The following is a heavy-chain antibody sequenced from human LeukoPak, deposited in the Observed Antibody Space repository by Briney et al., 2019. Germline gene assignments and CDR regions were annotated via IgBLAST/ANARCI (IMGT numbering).Heavy chain of an antibody. CDR2: IYTRGST. CDR3: ARGLASGYPPIPFDY. J-gene: IGHJ4*02. V-gene: IGHV4-4*07. D-gene: IGHD3-3*01. Sequence: SETLSLTCTVSSGSISNYDWSWIRQPAGKGLEGIGRIYTRGSTNYNPSLKSRVTMSVDTSTKQFSLKLSSVTAADTAVYYCARGLASGYPPIPFDYWGQGTLVTVSS. CDR1: SGSISNYD.